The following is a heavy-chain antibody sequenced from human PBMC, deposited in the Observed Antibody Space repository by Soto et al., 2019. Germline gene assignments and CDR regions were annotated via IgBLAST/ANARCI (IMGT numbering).Heavy chain of an antibody. CDR1: GGSISSSSYY. CDR2: IYYSGST. D-gene: IGHD3-10*01. Sequence: SETLSLTCTVSGGSISSSSYYWGWIRQPPGKGLEWIGSIYYSGSTYYNPSLKSRVTISVDTSKNQFSLKLSSVTAADTAVYYCASGITMVRGGPWKYGMDVWGQGTTVTVSS. J-gene: IGHJ6*02. CDR3: ASGITMVRGGPWKYGMDV. V-gene: IGHV4-39*01.